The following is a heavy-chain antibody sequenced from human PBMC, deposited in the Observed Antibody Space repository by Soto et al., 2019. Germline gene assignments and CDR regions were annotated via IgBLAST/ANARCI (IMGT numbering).Heavy chain of an antibody. CDR2: ISYDGYDK. V-gene: IGHV3-30*18. D-gene: IGHD3-10*01. CDR1: GFTFSTYG. J-gene: IGHJ4*02. Sequence: SGGSLRLSCAASGFTFSTYGMHWVRQAPGKGLEWVAVISYDGYDKKYADSVQGRFTISRDNSKNTLYLQMNSLGAEDSAVYYCAKDSGRGSADYYFDFWGQGTLVTVSS. CDR3: AKDSGRGSADYYFDF.